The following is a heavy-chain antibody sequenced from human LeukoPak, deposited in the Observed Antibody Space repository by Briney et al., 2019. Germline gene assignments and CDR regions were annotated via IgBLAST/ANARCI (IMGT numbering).Heavy chain of an antibody. CDR2: INHSGST. V-gene: IGHV4-39*07. CDR1: GGSISSGGYY. Sequence: SETLSLTCTVSGGSISSGGYYWSWIRQPPGKGLEWIGEINHSGSTNYNPSLKSRVTISVDTSKNQFSLKLSSVTAADTAVYYCARGGDGYNWSDYWGQGTLVTVSS. CDR3: ARGGDGYNWSDY. J-gene: IGHJ4*02. D-gene: IGHD5-24*01.